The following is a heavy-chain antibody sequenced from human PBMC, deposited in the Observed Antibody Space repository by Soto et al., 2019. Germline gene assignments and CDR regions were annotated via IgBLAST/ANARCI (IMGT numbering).Heavy chain of an antibody. Sequence: GGSLRLSCAASGFTFSGYAMSWVRQAPGKGLEWVSAISGRGGSTYYADSVKGRFTISRDNSKNTLYLQMNSLRAEDTAVYYCAKSTIGAAAGHYYYYGMDVWGQGTTVTVSS. J-gene: IGHJ6*02. CDR1: GFTFSGYA. D-gene: IGHD6-13*01. V-gene: IGHV3-23*01. CDR3: AKSTIGAAAGHYYYYGMDV. CDR2: ISGRGGST.